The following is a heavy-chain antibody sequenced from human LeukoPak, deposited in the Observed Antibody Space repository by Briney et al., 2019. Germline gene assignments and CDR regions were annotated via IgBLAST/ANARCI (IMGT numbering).Heavy chain of an antibody. CDR3: ARGPIVVVPATPSANWFDP. CDR2: IIPILGIA. J-gene: IGHJ5*02. Sequence: GASVKVSCKASGGTFSSYAISWVRQAPGQGLEWMGRIIPILGIANYAQKFQGRVTITADKSTSTAYMELSSLRSEDTAVYYCARGPIVVVPATPSANWFDPWGQGTLVTVSS. CDR1: GGTFSSYA. V-gene: IGHV1-69*04. D-gene: IGHD2-2*01.